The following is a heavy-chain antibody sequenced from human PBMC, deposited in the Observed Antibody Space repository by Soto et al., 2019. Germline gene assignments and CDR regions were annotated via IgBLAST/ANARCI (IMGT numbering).Heavy chain of an antibody. D-gene: IGHD4-17*01. CDR3: ARAAVTTSDYYYYYGMDV. J-gene: IGHJ6*02. V-gene: IGHV1-18*04. Sequence: GASVKVSCKASGYTFTSYGISWVRQAPGQGLEWMGWISAYNGNTNYAQKLQGRVTMTTDTSTSTAYMELRSLRSDDTAVYYCARAAVTTSDYYYYYGMDVWGQGTTVTVSS. CDR2: ISAYNGNT. CDR1: GYTFTSYG.